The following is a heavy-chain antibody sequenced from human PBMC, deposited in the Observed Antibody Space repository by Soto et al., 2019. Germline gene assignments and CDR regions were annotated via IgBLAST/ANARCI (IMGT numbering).Heavy chain of an antibody. CDR2: IYPGDSNT. J-gene: IGHJ6*02. CDR1: GYNFISYW. V-gene: IGHV5-51*01. Sequence: GESLKISCKGSGYNFISYWIVWVRQTPGKGLEWMGIIYPGDSNTRYSPSFQGQVSISADKSINTAYLQWSSLKASDTAMYYCARRTGDYDILTGYYTSNYFGMDVWGQGTTVTVSS. D-gene: IGHD3-9*01. CDR3: ARRTGDYDILTGYYTSNYFGMDV.